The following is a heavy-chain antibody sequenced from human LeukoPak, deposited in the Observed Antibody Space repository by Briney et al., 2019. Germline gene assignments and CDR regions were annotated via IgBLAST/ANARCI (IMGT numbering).Heavy chain of an antibody. CDR2: IYYSGST. D-gene: IGHD5-24*01. CDR3: ARARGATIFQSAFDI. CDR1: GGSISSYY. J-gene: IGHJ3*02. Sequence: PSETLSLTCTVSGGSISSYYWSWIRQPPGKGLEWIGYIYYSGSTNYSPSLKSRVTISADTSKNQFSLKLSSVTAADTAVYYCARARGATIFQSAFDIWGQGTMVTVSS. V-gene: IGHV4-59*01.